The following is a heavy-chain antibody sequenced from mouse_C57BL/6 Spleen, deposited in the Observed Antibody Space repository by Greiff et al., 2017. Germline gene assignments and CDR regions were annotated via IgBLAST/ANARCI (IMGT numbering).Heavy chain of an antibody. Sequence: QVQLKQSGAELMKPGASVKLSCKATGYTFTGYWIEWVKQRPGHGLEWIGEILPGSGSTNYNEKFKGKATFTADTSSNTAYMQLSSLTTEDSAIYYCAISILYYSNLYWYFDVWGTGTTVTVSS. V-gene: IGHV1-9*01. D-gene: IGHD2-5*01. CDR3: AISILYYSNLYWYFDV. J-gene: IGHJ1*03. CDR1: GYTFTGYW. CDR2: ILPGSGST.